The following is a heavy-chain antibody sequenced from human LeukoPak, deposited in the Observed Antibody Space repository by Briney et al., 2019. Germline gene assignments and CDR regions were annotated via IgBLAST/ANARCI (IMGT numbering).Heavy chain of an antibody. V-gene: IGHV4-4*07. D-gene: IGHD6-6*01. CDR1: GGSISSYY. Sequence: SVTLSLTCTVSGGSISSYYWSWIRQPAGKGLQWIGRIHTSGSTDYNPSLGSRVTMSVDTSKNQFSLKLSSVTAADTAVYYCAREGSMTARPFVSIDYWGQGTLVTVSS. CDR2: IHTSGST. CDR3: AREGSMTARPFVSIDY. J-gene: IGHJ4*02.